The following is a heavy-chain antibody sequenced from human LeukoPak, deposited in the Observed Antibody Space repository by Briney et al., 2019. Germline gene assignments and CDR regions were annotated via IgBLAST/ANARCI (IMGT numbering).Heavy chain of an antibody. Sequence: GGSLRLSCAASGFTFSSYAMNWVRQAPGKGLVWVSRITSDGNSTTYADSVKGRFSISRDNAKNTLYLQMNSLRVEDTAVYYCARGRPHGNDYWGQGTLVTVSS. CDR1: GFTFSSYA. D-gene: IGHD4-23*01. CDR2: ITSDGNST. CDR3: ARGRPHGNDY. J-gene: IGHJ4*02. V-gene: IGHV3-74*01.